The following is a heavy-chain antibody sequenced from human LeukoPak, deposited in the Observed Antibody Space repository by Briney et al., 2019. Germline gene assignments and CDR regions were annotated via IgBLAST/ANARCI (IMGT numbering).Heavy chain of an antibody. V-gene: IGHV3-23*01. Sequence: GGSLRLSCAASGFSFSTYAMNWVRQAPGQGLEWVSTIGGSGGSTYYADSVKGRFTISRDNSKNTLYLQMNSLRAEDTAVYYCAKDRISMVRSSDIDNWGQGTLVTVSS. D-gene: IGHD3-10*01. J-gene: IGHJ4*02. CDR2: IGGSGGST. CDR3: AKDRISMVRSSDIDN. CDR1: GFSFSTYA.